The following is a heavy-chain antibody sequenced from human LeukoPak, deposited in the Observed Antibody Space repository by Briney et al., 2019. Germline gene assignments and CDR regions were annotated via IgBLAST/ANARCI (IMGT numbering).Heavy chain of an antibody. J-gene: IGHJ4*02. Sequence: ASVKASCKASGGTFSSYAISWVRQAPGQGLEWMGGIIPIFGTANYAQKFQGRVTITTDESTSTAYMELSSLRSEDTAVYYCAGFGPPSTWIQLVPFDYWGQGTLVTVSS. CDR2: IIPIFGTA. CDR1: GGTFSSYA. D-gene: IGHD5-18*01. V-gene: IGHV1-69*05. CDR3: AGFGPPSTWIQLVPFDY.